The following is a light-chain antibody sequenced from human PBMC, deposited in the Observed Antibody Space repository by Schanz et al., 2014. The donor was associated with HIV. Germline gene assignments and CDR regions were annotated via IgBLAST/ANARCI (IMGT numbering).Light chain of an antibody. J-gene: IGKJ1*01. CDR3: QQYYTYST. CDR2: GAS. CDR1: QDIGSS. V-gene: IGKV1-9*01. Sequence: IQLTQSPSSLSASVGDRVTITCRVSQDIGSSLAWYQQKPGRAPNLLIYGASTLQSGVPSRFSGSGSGTDFTLTISSLQPEDFATYYCQQYYTYSTFGQGTTVEFK.